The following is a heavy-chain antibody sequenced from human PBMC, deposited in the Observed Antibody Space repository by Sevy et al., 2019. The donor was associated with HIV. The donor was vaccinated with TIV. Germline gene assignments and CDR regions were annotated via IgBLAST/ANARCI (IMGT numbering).Heavy chain of an antibody. CDR1: GFTFDDYA. J-gene: IGHJ4*02. V-gene: IGHV3-49*03. CDR2: ITRNSYEAYGGTT. Sequence: GGSLRLSCTTSGFTFDDYAMSWFRQAPGKGLELVAFITRNSYEAYGGTTDYAASVKGRFIISRDDSKSVAYLQMNSLKTEDTAVYYCTRGLAMADTPEYYFDYWGQGTLVTVSS. CDR3: TRGLAMADTPEYYFDY. D-gene: IGHD5-18*01.